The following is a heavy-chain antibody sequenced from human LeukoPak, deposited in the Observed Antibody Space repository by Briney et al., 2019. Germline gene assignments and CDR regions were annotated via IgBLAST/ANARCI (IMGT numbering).Heavy chain of an antibody. Sequence: ASVKVSCKASGYTFTGYYMHWVRQAPGQGLEWMGWINPNSGGTNYAQKFQGRVTMTRDTSISTAYMELSRLRSDDTAVYYCARALVCGYNIWTGGNCFPPGGQEPVVTVSS. CDR3: ARALVCGYNIWTGGNCFPP. V-gene: IGHV1-2*02. J-gene: IGHJ5*02. CDR1: GYTFTGYY. CDR2: INPNSGGT. D-gene: IGHD3-9*01.